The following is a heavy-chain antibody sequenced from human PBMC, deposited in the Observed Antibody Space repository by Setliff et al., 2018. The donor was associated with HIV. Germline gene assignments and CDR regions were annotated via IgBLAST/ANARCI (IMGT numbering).Heavy chain of an antibody. J-gene: IGHJ3*02. CDR1: SYSISGGYY. Sequence: PSETLSLTCAVSSYSISGGYYWGWIRQPPGKGLEWIGSIYHSGSTYYNPSLKSRVTISVDTSKNQFSLKLSSVTAADTAVYYCATSLITVPPDAFDIWGQGTMVTVSS. V-gene: IGHV4-38-2*01. CDR3: ATSLITVPPDAFDI. CDR2: IYHSGST. D-gene: IGHD4-4*01.